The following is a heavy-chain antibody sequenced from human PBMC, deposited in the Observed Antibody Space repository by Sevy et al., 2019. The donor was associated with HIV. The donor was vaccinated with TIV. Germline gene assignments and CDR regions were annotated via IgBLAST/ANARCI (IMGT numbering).Heavy chain of an antibody. V-gene: IGHV4-30-2*01. CDR2: IYHSGST. CDR1: GGSISSGGYS. J-gene: IGHJ5*02. CDR3: ARGGGPYSISWYDWFDP. D-gene: IGHD6-13*01. Sequence: SETLSLTCAVSGGSISSGGYSWSWIRQPPGKGLEWIGYIYHSGSTYYNPSLKSRVTISVDRSKNQFSLKLSSVTAADTAVYYCARGGGPYSISWYDWFDPWGQGTLVTVSS.